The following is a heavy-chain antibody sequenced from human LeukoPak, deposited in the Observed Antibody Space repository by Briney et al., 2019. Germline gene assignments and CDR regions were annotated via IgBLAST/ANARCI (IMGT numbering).Heavy chain of an antibody. V-gene: IGHV3-7*01. D-gene: IGHD3-9*01. CDR1: GFTFSSYW. CDR2: IKQDGSEK. Sequence: GGSLRLSCAASGFTFSSYWMSWVRQAPGKGLEWVANIKQDGSEKYYVDSVKGRFTMSRDNAKNSLYLQMNSLRAEDTAVYYCARESRGYDILTGKYHRGYYSYYMDVWGKGTTVTVSS. J-gene: IGHJ6*03. CDR3: ARESRGYDILTGKYHRGYYSYYMDV.